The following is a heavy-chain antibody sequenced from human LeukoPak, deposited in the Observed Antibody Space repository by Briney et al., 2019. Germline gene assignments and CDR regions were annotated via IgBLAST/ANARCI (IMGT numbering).Heavy chain of an antibody. Sequence: ASVKVSCKASGYTFTSYDINWVRQATGQGLEWMGWMNPNSGNTGYAQKFQGRVTITRNTSISTAYMELSSLRSEDTAIYYCARLGEGYCSSTSCYGGDYWGQGTLVTVSS. CDR2: MNPNSGNT. CDR1: GYTFTSYD. J-gene: IGHJ4*02. D-gene: IGHD2-2*01. CDR3: ARLGEGYCSSTSCYGGDY. V-gene: IGHV1-8*03.